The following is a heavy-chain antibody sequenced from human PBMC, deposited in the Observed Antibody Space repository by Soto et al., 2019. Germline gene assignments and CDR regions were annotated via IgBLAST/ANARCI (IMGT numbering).Heavy chain of an antibody. V-gene: IGHV4-59*08. CDR2: VYDGGSA. Sequence: QVQLQESGPGLVKPWETLSLTCTVSGGSISSYYWNWIRQPPGKGLEWIGNVYDGGSATYNPSLKSRVTISVDTSKNQFSLKLSSVTAADTAVYYCARRGYSDYWGQGTLVTVSS. CDR3: ARRGYSDY. CDR1: GGSISSYY. J-gene: IGHJ4*02. D-gene: IGHD3-16*01.